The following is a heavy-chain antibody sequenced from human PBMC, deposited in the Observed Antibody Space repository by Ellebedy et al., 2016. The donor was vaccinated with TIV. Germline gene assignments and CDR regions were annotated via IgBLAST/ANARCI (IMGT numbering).Heavy chain of an antibody. V-gene: IGHV3-49*03. D-gene: IGHD3-22*01. CDR2: IRSKDYGGTT. CDR1: GFTFGDYA. J-gene: IGHJ4*02. Sequence: GESLKISCTASGFTFGDYAVTWFRQAPGKGLEWVGFIRSKDYGGTTEYAASVKGRFTISRDDSKSLAYLQMNSLKTEDTAVYYCTREDYRDDSGYPSWGFDYWGQGTLVTVSS. CDR3: TREDYRDDSGYPSWGFDY.